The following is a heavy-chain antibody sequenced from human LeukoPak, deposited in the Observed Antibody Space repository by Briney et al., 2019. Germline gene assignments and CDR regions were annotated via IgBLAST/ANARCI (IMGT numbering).Heavy chain of an antibody. CDR1: GYTFTGYY. CDR3: ARVSRGEYQLPGGY. Sequence: ASVKVSCKASGYTFTGYYIHWVRQAPGQGLEWMGWINPNSGGTNYAQKFQGRVTMTRDTSISTAYMELSRLRPDDTAVYYCARVSRGEYQLPGGYWGQGTLVTVSS. CDR2: INPNSGGT. J-gene: IGHJ4*02. D-gene: IGHD2-2*01. V-gene: IGHV1-2*02.